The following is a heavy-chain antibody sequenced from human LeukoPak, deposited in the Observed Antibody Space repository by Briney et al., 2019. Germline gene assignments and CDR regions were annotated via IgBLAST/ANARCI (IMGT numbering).Heavy chain of an antibody. D-gene: IGHD2-2*01. CDR2: INPNSGGT. V-gene: IGHV1-2*02. CDR3: ARDPAFNFPDNWFDP. CDR1: GYTFTGYY. J-gene: IGHJ5*02. Sequence: GASVKVSCKASGYTFTGYYMHWVRQAPGQGLEWMGWINPNSGGTNYAQKFQGRVTMTRDTSISTAYMELSRLRSDDTAVYYCARDPAFNFPDNWFDPWGQGTLVTVSS.